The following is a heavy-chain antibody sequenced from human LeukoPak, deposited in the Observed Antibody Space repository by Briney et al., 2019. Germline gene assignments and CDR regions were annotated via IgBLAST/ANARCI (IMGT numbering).Heavy chain of an antibody. J-gene: IGHJ5*02. V-gene: IGHV3-23*01. CDR3: ARDSSSGGWFDP. D-gene: IGHD6-13*01. Sequence: GGSLRLSCAASGFTFSSYAMSWVRQAPGKGLEWVSAISGSGGSTYYADSVKGRFTISRDNSKNTLYLQMNSLRAEDTAVYYCARDSSSGGWFDPWGQGTLVTVSS. CDR1: GFTFSSYA. CDR2: ISGSGGST.